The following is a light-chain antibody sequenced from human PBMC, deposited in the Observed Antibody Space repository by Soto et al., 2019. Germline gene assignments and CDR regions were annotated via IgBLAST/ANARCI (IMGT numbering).Light chain of an antibody. J-gene: IGKJ4*01. CDR2: LAS. CDR3: MKALQSPVT. CDR1: QSLLHSNGYSC. Sequence: VMSHSPLSLPVTPGETVSISCRSSQSLLHSNGYSCLDWYLQKPGQSPQLLIHLASTRASGVPDRFSGSGSGTDFTLKISRVEAEDVGVYYCMKALQSPVTFGGGTRVEIK. V-gene: IGKV2-28*01.